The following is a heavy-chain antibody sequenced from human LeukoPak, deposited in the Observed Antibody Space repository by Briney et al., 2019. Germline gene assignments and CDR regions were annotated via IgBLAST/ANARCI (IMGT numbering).Heavy chain of an antibody. D-gene: IGHD3-22*01. J-gene: IGHJ3*02. CDR1: GFTFDDYA. Sequence: GGSLRLSCAASGFTFDDYAMHWVRQVPGKGLEWVSLISWDGGNTYYADSVKGRFTISRDNNKNSLYLQMNSLRAEDTALYYCVKGYDSSGYLIADAFDIWGQGTMVTVSS. V-gene: IGHV3-43D*03. CDR3: VKGYDSSGYLIADAFDI. CDR2: ISWDGGNT.